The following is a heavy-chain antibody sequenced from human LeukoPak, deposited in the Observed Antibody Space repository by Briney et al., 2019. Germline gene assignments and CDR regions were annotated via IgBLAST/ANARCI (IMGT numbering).Heavy chain of an antibody. Sequence: LTGRSLRLSCAASGFTFSDYNMHWVRQAPGKGLDWVALMSPDGNKKYYADSVKGRFTISRDNSKDTLFLQMNSLRAEDTAIYYCARDMQLSTWGLGTMVTVSS. CDR1: GFTFSDYN. J-gene: IGHJ3*01. V-gene: IGHV3-30-3*01. CDR3: ARDMQLST. D-gene: IGHD3-16*02. CDR2: MSPDGNKK.